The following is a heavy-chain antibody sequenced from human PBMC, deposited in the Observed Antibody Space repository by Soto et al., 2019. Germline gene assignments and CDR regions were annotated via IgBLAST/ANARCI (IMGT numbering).Heavy chain of an antibody. V-gene: IGHV5-51*01. CDR2: IYPDDSDT. D-gene: IGHD2-15*01. Sequence: PGESLKISCRASGYSFTTYWIGWVRQMPGKGLEWMGIIYPDDSDTRYSPSFQGHVTISADKSISTAYLQWSSLKASDTAMYYCARLKYCSGGSCYGRLPADYWGQGTLVTVSS. CDR1: GYSFTTYW. J-gene: IGHJ4*02. CDR3: ARLKYCSGGSCYGRLPADY.